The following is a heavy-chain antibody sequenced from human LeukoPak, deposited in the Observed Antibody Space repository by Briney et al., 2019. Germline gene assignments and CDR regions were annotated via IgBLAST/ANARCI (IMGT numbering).Heavy chain of an antibody. D-gene: IGHD6-13*01. Sequence: ASETLSLTCTVSGGSISSYYWSWIRQPPGKGLEWIGYIYYSGSTNYNPSLKSRVTISVDTSKNQFSLKLSSVSAADMAVYYCARVGSYSSSWYYFDYWGQGTLVTVSS. J-gene: IGHJ4*02. CDR3: ARVGSYSSSWYYFDY. V-gene: IGHV4-59*01. CDR2: IYYSGST. CDR1: GGSISSYY.